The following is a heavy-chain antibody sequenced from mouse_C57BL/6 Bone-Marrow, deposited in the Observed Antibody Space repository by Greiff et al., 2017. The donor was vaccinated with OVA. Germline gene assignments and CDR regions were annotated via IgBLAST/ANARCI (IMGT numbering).Heavy chain of an antibody. Sequence: VQLVESGAELVRPGASVTLSCKASGYTFTDYEMHWVKQTPVHGLEWIGAIDPETGGTAYNQKFKGKAILTADKSSSTAYMELRSLTSEDSAVYYCTSDYYGRGFAYWGQGTLVTVSA. CDR3: TSDYYGRGFAY. V-gene: IGHV1-15*01. CDR1: GYTFTDYE. CDR2: IDPETGGT. D-gene: IGHD1-1*01. J-gene: IGHJ3*01.